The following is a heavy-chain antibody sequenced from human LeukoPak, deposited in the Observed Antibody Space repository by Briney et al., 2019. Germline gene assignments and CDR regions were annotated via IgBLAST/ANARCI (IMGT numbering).Heavy chain of an antibody. CDR2: IRSKANSYAT. D-gene: IGHD3-3*01. Sequence: PGGSLRLSCAASGFTFSSYSMNWVRQASGKGLEWVGRIRSKANSYATAYAASVKGRFTISRDDSKNTAYLQMNSLKTEDTAVYYCTRNLVGVAADLDYWGQGTLVTVSS. V-gene: IGHV3-73*01. J-gene: IGHJ4*02. CDR1: GFTFSSYS. CDR3: TRNLVGVAADLDY.